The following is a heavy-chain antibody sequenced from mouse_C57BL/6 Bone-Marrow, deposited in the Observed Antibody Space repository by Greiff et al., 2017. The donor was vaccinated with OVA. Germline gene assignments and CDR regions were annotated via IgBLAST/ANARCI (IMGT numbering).Heavy chain of an antibody. V-gene: IGHV1-80*01. CDR1: GYAFSSYW. Sequence: QVQLQQSGAELVKPGASVKLSCKASGYAFSSYWLHWVKQRPGQGLEWIGQIYPADGDTNYNPKFKGKATLPADPSSSTAYMQLSSLTSEDSAVYYCARTGYCAGCAHWGQGTPVTVSA. D-gene: IGHD2-14*01. J-gene: IGHJ3*01. CDR3: ARTGYCAGCAH. CDR2: IYPADGDT.